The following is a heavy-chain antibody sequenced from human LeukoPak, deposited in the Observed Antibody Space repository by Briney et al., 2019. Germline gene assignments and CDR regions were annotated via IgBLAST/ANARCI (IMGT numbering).Heavy chain of an antibody. J-gene: IGHJ3*02. CDR1: GFTFSSYA. CDR3: ATTTYYYGSGRQAFDI. CDR2: ISGSGGST. V-gene: IGHV3-23*01. Sequence: GGSLRLSCAASGFTFSSYAMSWVRQAPGKGLEWVSAISGSGGSTYYADSVKGRFTISRDNSKNTLYLQMNSLRAEDTAVYYCATTTYYYGSGRQAFDIWGQGTMDTVSS. D-gene: IGHD3-10*01.